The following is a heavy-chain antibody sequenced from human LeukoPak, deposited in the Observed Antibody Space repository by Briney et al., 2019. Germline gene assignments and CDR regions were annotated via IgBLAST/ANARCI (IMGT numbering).Heavy chain of an antibody. CDR2: IKSIASGDTI. CDR3: ATTVATIAGMDH. D-gene: IGHD5-24*01. V-gene: IGHV3-15*01. CDR1: GFTFSNAL. Sequence: GGSLTLSCAVPGFTFSNALVTWVRQAPGKGLEWVGGIKSIASGDTIDNAATVRGRFTVSRDDSKNMVYLHMNSLKTEDTAVYYCATTVATIAGMDHWGQGALVTVSS. J-gene: IGHJ4*02.